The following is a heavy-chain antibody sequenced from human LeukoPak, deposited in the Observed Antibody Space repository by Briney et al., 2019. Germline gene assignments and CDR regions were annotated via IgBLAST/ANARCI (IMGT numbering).Heavy chain of an antibody. V-gene: IGHV4-38-2*01. J-gene: IGHJ4*02. Sequence: SETLSLTCAVSGYSISSGYYWGWIRQPPGKGLEWIGSIYHSGSTYYNPSLKSRVTISVDTSKNQFSLKLGSVTAADTAVYYCARTLPAGVATPDYWGQGTLVTVSS. CDR2: IYHSGST. D-gene: IGHD3-3*01. CDR3: ARTLPAGVATPDY. CDR1: GYSISSGYY.